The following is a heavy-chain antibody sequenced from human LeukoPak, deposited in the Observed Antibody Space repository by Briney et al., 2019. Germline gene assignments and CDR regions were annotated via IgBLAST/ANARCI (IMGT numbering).Heavy chain of an antibody. CDR2: IYYSGST. J-gene: IGHJ4*02. D-gene: IGHD1-26*01. V-gene: IGHV4-39*01. CDR3: ARRGSSRLH. CDR1: GGSISSSSYY. Sequence: PSETLSLTCTVSGGSISSSSYYWGWIRQPPGKGLEWIGSIYYSGSTYYNPSLKSRVTISVDTSKNQFSLKLSSVTAADTAVYYCARRGSSRLHWGQGTLVTVSS.